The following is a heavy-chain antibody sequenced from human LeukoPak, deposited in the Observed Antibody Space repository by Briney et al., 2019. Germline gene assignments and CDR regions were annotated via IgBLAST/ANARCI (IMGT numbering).Heavy chain of an antibody. J-gene: IGHJ4*02. CDR1: GRSINSSSYH. D-gene: IGHD5-12*01. V-gene: IGHV4-39*01. Sequence: PSEALSLTCTVSGRSINSSSYHWGWIRQPPGKGLEWIGSIYYSGSTYYNPSLKSRVPIYVDTSKNQSSLQLDTLSDADPVVYYCARLFFRGYSGYYWGQGTLVTVSS. CDR2: IYYSGST. CDR3: ARLFFRGYSGYY.